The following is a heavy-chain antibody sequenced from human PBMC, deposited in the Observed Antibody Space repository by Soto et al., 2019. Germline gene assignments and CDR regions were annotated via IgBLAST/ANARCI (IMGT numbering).Heavy chain of an antibody. V-gene: IGHV4-4*07. CDR1: SGSINSFY. CDR3: ARDRIIGTSYFEY. D-gene: IGHD1-7*01. Sequence: PSETRSLTCTVSSGSINSFYWSWIRQPAGKGLEWIGRIHSSGTTNYNPSLKSRVTMSVDTSRNQFSLKLTSVTAADTAVYYCARDRIIGTSYFEYWGQGVLVTVSS. CDR2: IHSSGTT. J-gene: IGHJ4*02.